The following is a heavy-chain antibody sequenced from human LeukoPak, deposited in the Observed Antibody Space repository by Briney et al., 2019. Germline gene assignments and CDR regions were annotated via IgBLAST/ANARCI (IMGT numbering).Heavy chain of an antibody. V-gene: IGHV4-59*11. J-gene: IGHJ6*03. D-gene: IGHD1-26*01. CDR3: ARHGGSYYYYYYYLDV. CDR2: ISYSGNT. Sequence: SETLSLTCTVSGGSINGHYRTWIRQPPGKGLEWIGYISYSGNTNYNPSLKSRVTISVDTSKNQFSLKLNSVTAADTAVYYCARHGGSYYYYYYYLDVWGKGTTVTVSS. CDR1: GGSINGHY.